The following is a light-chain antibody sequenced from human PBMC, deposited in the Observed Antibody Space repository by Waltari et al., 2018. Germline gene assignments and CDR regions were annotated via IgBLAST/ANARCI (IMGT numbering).Light chain of an antibody. J-gene: IGKJ4*01. V-gene: IGKV3-11*01. CDR1: QSVSSY. CDR3: QQRSNWPLT. CDR2: DAS. Sequence: EIVLTQSPATLSLSPGERATLSCRASQSVSSYLAWYQQKPGQAPRLLIDDASNRATGIPARCSGSGSGTDFTRTISRLEPEDFAVYYCQQRSNWPLTFGGGTKVEIK.